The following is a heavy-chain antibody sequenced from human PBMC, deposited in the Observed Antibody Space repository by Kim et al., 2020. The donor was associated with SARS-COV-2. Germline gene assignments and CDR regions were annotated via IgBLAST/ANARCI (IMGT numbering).Heavy chain of an antibody. Sequence: GESLKISCKGSGYSFTSYWIGWVRQMPGKGLEWMGIIYPGDSDTRYSPSFQGQVTISADKSISTAYLQWSSLKASDTAMYYCATSESRYCSGGSCYSVEPFDYWGQGTLVTVSS. CDR3: ATSESRYCSGGSCYSVEPFDY. D-gene: IGHD2-15*01. V-gene: IGHV5-51*01. J-gene: IGHJ4*02. CDR2: IYPGDSDT. CDR1: GYSFTSYW.